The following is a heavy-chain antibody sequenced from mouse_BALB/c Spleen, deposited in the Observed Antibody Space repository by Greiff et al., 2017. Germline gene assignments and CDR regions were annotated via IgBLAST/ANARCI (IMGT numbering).Heavy chain of an antibody. CDR2: IYPGNSDT. J-gene: IGHJ4*01. V-gene: IGHV1-5*01. CDR3: TRYGNYLTLYYYAMDY. CDR1: GYTFTSYW. Sequence: VQLQQSGTVLARPGASVKMSCKASGYTFTSYWMHWVKQRPGQGLEWIGAIYPGNSDTSYNQKFKGKAKLTAVTSTSTAYMELSSLTNEDSAVYYCTRYGNYLTLYYYAMDYWGQGTSVTVSS. D-gene: IGHD2-1*01.